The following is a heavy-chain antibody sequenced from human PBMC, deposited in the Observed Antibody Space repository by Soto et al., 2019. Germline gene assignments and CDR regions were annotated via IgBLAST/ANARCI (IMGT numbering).Heavy chain of an antibody. CDR1: GFTFSRYA. V-gene: IGHV3-23*01. CDR2: ISGSGGST. J-gene: IGHJ5*02. Sequence: EVQLLESGGGLVQPGGSLGLSCAASGFTFSRYAMSWVRQAPGKGLEWVSAISGSGGSTYYADSVKGRFTISRDNSRNTLYLQMNSLRAEDTAVYYCAKEPLSSGWFDPWGQGTLVTVSS. CDR3: AKEPLSSGWFDP.